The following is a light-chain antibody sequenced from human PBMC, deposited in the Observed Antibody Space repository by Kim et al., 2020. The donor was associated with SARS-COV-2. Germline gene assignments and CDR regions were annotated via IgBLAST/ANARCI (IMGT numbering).Light chain of an antibody. CDR2: EVS. CDR3: SSYAGSTYV. V-gene: IGLV2-8*01. J-gene: IGLJ1*01. CDR1: SSGVGGYNY. Sequence: PGQSVTISCSGTSSGVGGYNYVSWYQQHPGKAPKLMIYEVSKRPSGVPDRFSGSKSGNTASLTVSGLQAEDEADYYCSSYAGSTYVFGTGTKVTVL.